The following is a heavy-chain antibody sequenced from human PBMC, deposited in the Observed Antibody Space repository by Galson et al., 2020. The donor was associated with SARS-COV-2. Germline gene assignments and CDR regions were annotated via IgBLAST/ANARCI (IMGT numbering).Heavy chain of an antibody. CDR2: ISDDGTNK. Sequence: PGGSLRLSCAASGFTFSSYAIHWVRQAPGQGLEWVAVISDDGTNKYYADSVKGRFTISRDNSKNTLYLQMNSLRAEDAAVYYCAKALSSWGLLVPLDIWGQGTMVTVSS. CDR3: AKALSSWGLLVPLDI. J-gene: IGHJ3*02. D-gene: IGHD1-26*01. V-gene: IGHV3-30*18. CDR1: GFTFSSYA.